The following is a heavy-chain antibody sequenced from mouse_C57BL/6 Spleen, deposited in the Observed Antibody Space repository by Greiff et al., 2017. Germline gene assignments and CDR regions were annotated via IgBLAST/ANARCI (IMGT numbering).Heavy chain of an antibody. Sequence: EVQLVESGGDLVKPGGSLKLSCAASGFTFSSYGMSWVRQTPDKRLEWVATISSGGSYTYYPDSVKGRFTISRDNAKNTLYLQMSSLKSEDTAMYYGARHEVTTVVVNWYFDVWGTGTTVTVSS. V-gene: IGHV5-6*01. CDR3: ARHEVTTVVVNWYFDV. J-gene: IGHJ1*03. CDR2: ISSGGSYT. D-gene: IGHD1-1*01. CDR1: GFTFSSYG.